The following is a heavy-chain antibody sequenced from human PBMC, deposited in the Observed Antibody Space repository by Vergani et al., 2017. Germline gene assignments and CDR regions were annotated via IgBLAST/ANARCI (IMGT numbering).Heavy chain of an antibody. J-gene: IGHJ3*02. V-gene: IGHV5-51*01. Sequence: EVQLVQSGAEVKKPGESLKISCKGSGYSFTSYWIGWVRQMPGKGLEWMVIIYPGDSDTRYSPSFQGQVTISADKSISTAYLQWSSLKASDTAMYYCARRVEMATIRDAFDIWGQGTMVTVSS. CDR1: GYSFTSYW. CDR3: ARRVEMATIRDAFDI. D-gene: IGHD5-24*01. CDR2: IYPGDSDT.